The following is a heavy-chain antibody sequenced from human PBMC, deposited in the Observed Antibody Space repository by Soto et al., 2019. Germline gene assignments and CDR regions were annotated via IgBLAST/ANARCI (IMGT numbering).Heavy chain of an antibody. V-gene: IGHV3-23*01. CDR1: GFSFSNYA. D-gene: IGHD3-10*01. J-gene: IGHJ4*02. CDR2: ITGSGGGT. Sequence: EVQLLESGGGLVQPGDSLRLSCAASGFSFSNYAMTWVRQAPGKGLEWVSAITGSGGGTYYADSVKGRFTISRDNSKNALYLQMNSLRAEDTAIYYCAKKVTTPMIYYYFDYWGLGTLVTVSS. CDR3: AKKVTTPMIYYYFDY.